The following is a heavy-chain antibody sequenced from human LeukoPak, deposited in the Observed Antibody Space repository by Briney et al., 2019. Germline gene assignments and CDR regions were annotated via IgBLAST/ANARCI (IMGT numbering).Heavy chain of an antibody. CDR3: ARGQYSSSWYPKYNWFDP. Sequence: SETLSLTCTVSGGSINTIYYAWGWIRQPPGKGLEWIGEINHSGSTNYNPSLKSRVTISIDTSKNQFSLKLSSVTAADTAVYYCARGQYSSSWYPKYNWFDPWGQGTLVTVSS. CDR2: INHSGST. CDR1: GGSINTIYYA. V-gene: IGHV4-39*07. D-gene: IGHD6-13*01. J-gene: IGHJ5*02.